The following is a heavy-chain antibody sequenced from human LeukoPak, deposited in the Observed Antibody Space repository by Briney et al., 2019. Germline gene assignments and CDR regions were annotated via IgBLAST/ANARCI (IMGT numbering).Heavy chain of an antibody. CDR1: GGSISTYY. D-gene: IGHD6-13*01. CDR3: ARGQPHGAFDI. V-gene: IGHV4-4*07. Sequence: MTSETLSLTCTVSGGSISTYYWSWIRQPAGKGLEWIGRIYTRGSTNYNPSLKTRVTMSIDTSKNHFSLKLSSVTAADTAVYYCARGQPHGAFDIWGQGTMVTVSS. J-gene: IGHJ3*02. CDR2: IYTRGST.